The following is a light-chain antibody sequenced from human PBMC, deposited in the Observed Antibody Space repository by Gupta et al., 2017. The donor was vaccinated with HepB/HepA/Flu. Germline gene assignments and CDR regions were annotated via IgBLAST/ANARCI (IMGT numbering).Light chain of an antibody. J-gene: IGKJ2*04. V-gene: IGKV3-20*01. CDR3: QQYGSSPQCS. Sequence: ELVLMQSPGTLSLSPGESATLSCRASQSVSSGFLAWYQQKPGQAPRLLIHGASSRATGIPDRFSGSGSGTDFTLTISRLEPEDFAVYYCQQYGSSPQCSFGQGTKLEIK. CDR2: GAS. CDR1: QSVSSGF.